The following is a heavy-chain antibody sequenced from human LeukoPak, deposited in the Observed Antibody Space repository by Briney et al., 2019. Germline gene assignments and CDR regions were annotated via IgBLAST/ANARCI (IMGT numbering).Heavy chain of an antibody. J-gene: IGHJ3*02. Sequence: GVALRLSCAASGFTFSSYAMSWVRQAPGKGLEWVSTISSGGENTYYADSVKGRFTISRDNSKNTLYLQMNSLRAEDTAVYYCASFAPYDAFDIWGQGTMVTVSS. CDR2: ISSGGENT. CDR1: GFTFSSYA. CDR3: ASFAPYDAFDI. V-gene: IGHV3-23*01.